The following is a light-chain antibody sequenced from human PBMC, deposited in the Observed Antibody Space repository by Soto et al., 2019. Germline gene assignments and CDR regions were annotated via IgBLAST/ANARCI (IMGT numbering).Light chain of an antibody. J-gene: IGLJ1*01. CDR2: DVN. CDR1: SSDVGGYNY. V-gene: IGLV2-14*01. CDR3: SSYTSSSTPWV. Sequence: QSALTQPASVSGSPGQSITISCTGTSSDVGGYNYVSWYQQHPGKAPKLMIYDVNNRPSGVSNRFSGSKSGNTASLTISGLQAEDEADYYCSSYTSSSTPWVFGTGTKVTVL.